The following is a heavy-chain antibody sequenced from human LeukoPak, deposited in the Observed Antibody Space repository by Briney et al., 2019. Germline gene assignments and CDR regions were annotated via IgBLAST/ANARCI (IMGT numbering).Heavy chain of an antibody. CDR1: GFTFSSYG. D-gene: IGHD6-13*01. J-gene: IGHJ4*02. CDR2: IWYDGSNK. CDR3: AKQATRAAAGTRYYFDY. Sequence: GGSLRLSCAASGFTFSSYGMHWVRQAPGKGLEWVAVIWYDGSNKYYADSVKGRFTISRDNSKNTLYLQMNSLRAEDTAVYYCAKQATRAAAGTRYYFDYWGQGTLVTVSS. V-gene: IGHV3-30*02.